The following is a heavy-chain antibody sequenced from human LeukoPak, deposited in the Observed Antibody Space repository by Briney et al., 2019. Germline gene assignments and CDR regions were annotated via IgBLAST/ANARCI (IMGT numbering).Heavy chain of an antibody. V-gene: IGHV3-21*01. Sequence: GWSLRLSCAASGFTFSSYSMNWVRQAPGKGLEWVSSISSSSSYIYYADSVKGRFTISRDNAKNSLYLQMNSLRAEDTAVYYCARIAGTGAGGFDYWGQGTLVTVSS. CDR1: GFTFSSYS. CDR2: ISSSSSYI. CDR3: ARIAGTGAGGFDY. D-gene: IGHD6-13*01. J-gene: IGHJ4*02.